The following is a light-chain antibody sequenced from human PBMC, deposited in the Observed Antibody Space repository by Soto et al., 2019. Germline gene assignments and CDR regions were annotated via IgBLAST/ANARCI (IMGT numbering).Light chain of an antibody. J-gene: IGLJ2*01. CDR3: SAYSSGATHVV. CDR1: SSDIGGLYNY. Sequence: QSALTQPASVSGSPGQSITISCTGASSDIGGLYNYVSWYQQHPGKAPKLLIYDVNDRPSGVSDRFSGSKSGNTASLTISGLQPEDEAVSFCSAYSSGATHVVFGGGTKVTVL. CDR2: DVN. V-gene: IGLV2-14*01.